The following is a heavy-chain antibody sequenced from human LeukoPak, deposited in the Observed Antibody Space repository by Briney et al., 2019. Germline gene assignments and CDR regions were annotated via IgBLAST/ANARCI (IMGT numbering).Heavy chain of an antibody. CDR2: ISGSGGST. J-gene: IGHJ4*02. CDR1: GFTFSSYA. CDR3: AKSSGYSGSLSDFDY. D-gene: IGHD5-12*01. Sequence: GGSLRLSCTASGFTFSSYAMSWVRQAPGKGLEWVSAISGSGGSTYYADSVKGRFTISRDNSKNTLYLQMNSLRAEDTAVYYCAKSSGYSGSLSDFDYWGQGTLVTVSS. V-gene: IGHV3-23*01.